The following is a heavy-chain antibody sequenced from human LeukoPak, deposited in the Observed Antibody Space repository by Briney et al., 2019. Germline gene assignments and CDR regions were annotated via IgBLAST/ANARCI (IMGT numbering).Heavy chain of an antibody. D-gene: IGHD2-15*01. CDR2: ISGSGGST. CDR3: APGCSGGSCLVS. J-gene: IGHJ5*02. CDR1: GFSFTTHA. Sequence: QPGGSLRLSCVASGFSFTTHAMGWVRQAPGKGLEWVSHISGSGGSTKYSGSVKGRFTISRDNAKNTVYLQMNSLRAEDTAVYYCAPGCSGGSCLVSWGQGTLVTVSP. V-gene: IGHV3-23*01.